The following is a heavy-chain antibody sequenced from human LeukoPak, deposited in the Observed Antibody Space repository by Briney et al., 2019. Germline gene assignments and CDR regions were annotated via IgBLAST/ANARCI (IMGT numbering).Heavy chain of an antibody. J-gene: IGHJ6*03. V-gene: IGHV3-21*01. Sequence: GGSLRLSCAASGFTVSSNYMSWVRQAPGKGLEWVSSISSSSSYIYYADSVKGRFTISRDNAKNSLYLQMNSLRAEDTAVYYCARENYYYYMDVWGKGTTVTISS. CDR1: GFTVSSNY. CDR3: ARENYYYYMDV. CDR2: ISSSSSYI.